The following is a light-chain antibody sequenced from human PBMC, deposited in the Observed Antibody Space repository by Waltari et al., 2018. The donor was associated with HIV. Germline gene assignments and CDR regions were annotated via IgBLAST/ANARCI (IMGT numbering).Light chain of an antibody. V-gene: IGKV1-8*01. CDR1: QGISSY. CDR2: AAS. CDR3: QQYYNFPRT. Sequence: RMTQSPSTFSASTGDIVTITCRASQGISSYLAWYQQKPGTAPKLLIYAASILQSGVPSRVSASGSGTNFTLTINCLQSEDLATYYCQQYYNFPRTFGQGTKVEL. J-gene: IGKJ1*01.